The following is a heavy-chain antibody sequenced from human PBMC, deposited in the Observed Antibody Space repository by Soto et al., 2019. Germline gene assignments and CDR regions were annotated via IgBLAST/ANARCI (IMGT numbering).Heavy chain of an antibody. D-gene: IGHD2-2*01. CDR2: IYPGDSDT. J-gene: IGHJ6*02. V-gene: IGHV5-51*01. CDR3: ARLSPAIGSYYSYGMDV. CDR1: GYSFTIYC. Sequence: GESLKISGEGSGYSFTIYCIGWVLQMPGKGLEWVWIIYPGDSDTRYSPSFQCQVTIAADKSISTADLQWSSLKASDTAMYYCARLSPAIGSYYSYGMDVWGQGTTVIVSS.